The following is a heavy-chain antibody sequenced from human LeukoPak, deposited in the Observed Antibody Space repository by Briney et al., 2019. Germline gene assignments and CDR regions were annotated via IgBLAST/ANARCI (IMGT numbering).Heavy chain of an antibody. CDR2: IIPIFGTA. CDR3: AIATVATIRTWGY. V-gene: IGHV1-69*01. CDR1: GGTFSSYA. D-gene: IGHD4-11*01. Sequence: GASVKVSCKASGGTFSSYAIGWVRQAPGQGLEWMGGIIPIFGTANYAQKFQGRVTITADESTSTAYMELSSLRSEDTAVYYCAIATVATIRTWGYWGQGTLVTVSS. J-gene: IGHJ4*02.